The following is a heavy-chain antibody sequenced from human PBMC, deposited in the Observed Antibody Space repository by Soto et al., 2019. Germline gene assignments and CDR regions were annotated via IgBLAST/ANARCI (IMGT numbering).Heavy chain of an antibody. J-gene: IGHJ3*02. CDR2: IIPIFGTA. D-gene: IGHD3-16*02. CDR3: VRVNDYVWGSYRNDAFDI. V-gene: IGHV1-69*01. Sequence: QVQLVQSGAEVKKPGSSVKVSCKASGGTFSSYAISWVRQAPGQGLEWMGGIIPIFGTANYAQKFQGRVTITADESTSTAYMELSSLRSEDTAVYYCVRVNDYVWGSYRNDAFDIWGQGTMVTVSS. CDR1: GGTFSSYA.